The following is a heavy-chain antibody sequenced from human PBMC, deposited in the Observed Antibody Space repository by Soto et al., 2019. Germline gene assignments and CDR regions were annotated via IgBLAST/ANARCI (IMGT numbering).Heavy chain of an antibody. J-gene: IGHJ4*02. V-gene: IGHV4-59*01. Sequence: SETLSLTCTVSGGSISSYYWSWIRQPPGKGLEWIGYIYYSGSTNYNPSLKSRVTISVDTSKNQFSLKLSSVTAADTAVYYCARRELVENYFDYWGQGTLVTVSS. CDR2: IYYSGST. D-gene: IGHD1-26*01. CDR1: GGSISSYY. CDR3: ARRELVENYFDY.